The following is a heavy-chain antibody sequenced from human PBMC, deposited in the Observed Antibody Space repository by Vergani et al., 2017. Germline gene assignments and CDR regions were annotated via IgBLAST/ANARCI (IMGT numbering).Heavy chain of an antibody. CDR1: GFTFSSYA. J-gene: IGHJ4*02. CDR3: ARQGTLYCTNGVCYSYFDY. CDR2: ISGSGGST. V-gene: IGHV3-23*04. Sequence: VQLVESGGGLVQPGGSLRLSCAASGFTFSSYAMSWVRQAPGKGLEWVSAISGSGGSTYYADSVKGRFTISRDNSKNTLYLQMNSLKASDTAMYYCARQGTLYCTNGVCYSYFDYWGQGTLVTVSS. D-gene: IGHD2-8*01.